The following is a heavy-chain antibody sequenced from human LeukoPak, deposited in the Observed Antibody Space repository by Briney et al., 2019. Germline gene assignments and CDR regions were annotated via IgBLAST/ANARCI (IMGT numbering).Heavy chain of an antibody. CDR1: GFAVSKNY. J-gene: IGHJ4*02. D-gene: IGHD5-18*01. CDR3: ARGQTADS. V-gene: IGHV3-66*02. CDR2: IYSGGNP. Sequence: PGGSLRLSCAASGFAVSKNYMRWVRKAPGKGLEWVAIIYSGGNPYYADSVEGRFTISRDSSKNTLHLQMNSLRVEDTAVYYCARGQTADSWGQGTTVTVAS.